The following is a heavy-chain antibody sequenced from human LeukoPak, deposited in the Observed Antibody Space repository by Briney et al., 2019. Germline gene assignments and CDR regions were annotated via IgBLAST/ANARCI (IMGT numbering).Heavy chain of an antibody. V-gene: IGHV4-61*02. J-gene: IGHJ6*03. CDR1: GGSISSGSYY. CDR3: ARDRDIAVAGTGYYYYYMDV. CDR2: IYTSGST. Sequence: PSQTLSLTCTVSGGSISSGSYYWSWIRQPAGKGLEWIGRIYTSGSTNYNPSLKSRVTISVDTSKNRFSLKLSSVTAADTAVYYCARDRDIAVAGTGYYYYYMDVWGKGTTVAVSS. D-gene: IGHD6-19*01.